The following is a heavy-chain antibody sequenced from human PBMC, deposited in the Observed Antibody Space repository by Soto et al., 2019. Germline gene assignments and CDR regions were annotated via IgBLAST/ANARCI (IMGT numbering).Heavy chain of an antibody. CDR3: ATLREWFGEFVVDP. CDR1: GYTLTELS. Sequence: ASVKVSCKVSGYTLTELSMHWVRQAPGKGLEWMGGFDPEDGETIYAQKFQGRVTMTEATSTDTAYMELSSLRSEDTAVYYCATLREWFGEFVVDPWGQGTLVTVSS. CDR2: FDPEDGET. V-gene: IGHV1-24*01. J-gene: IGHJ5*02. D-gene: IGHD3-10*01.